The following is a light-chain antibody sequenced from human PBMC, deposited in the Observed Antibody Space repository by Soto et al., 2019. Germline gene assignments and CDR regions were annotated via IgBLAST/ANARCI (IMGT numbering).Light chain of an antibody. CDR1: SSDVGGYNY. Sequence: QAVVTQPASVSGSPGQSITISCTGTSSDVGGYNYVSWYQQHPGKAPKLMIYEVSNRPSGVSNRFSGSKSGNTASLTISGLQAEDEADYYCSSCTSSSTLYVFGTGTKLTVL. V-gene: IGLV2-14*01. CDR3: SSCTSSSTLYV. CDR2: EVS. J-gene: IGLJ1*01.